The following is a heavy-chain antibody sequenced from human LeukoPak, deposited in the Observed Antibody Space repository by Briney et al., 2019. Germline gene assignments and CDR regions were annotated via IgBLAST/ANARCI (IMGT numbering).Heavy chain of an antibody. CDR3: ARELPLLQYYYYYYYMDV. J-gene: IGHJ6*03. Sequence: SETLSLTCTVSGGSISSGGYYWSWIRQPPGKGLEWIGYIYHSGSTYYNPSLKSRVTISVDRSKNQFSLKLSSVTAADTAVYYCARELPLLQYYYYYYYMDVWGKGTTVTVSS. D-gene: IGHD2-21*01. CDR1: GGSISSGGYY. CDR2: IYHSGST. V-gene: IGHV4-30-2*01.